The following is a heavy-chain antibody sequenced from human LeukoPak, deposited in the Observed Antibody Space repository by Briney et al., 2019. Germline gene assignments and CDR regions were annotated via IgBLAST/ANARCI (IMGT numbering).Heavy chain of an antibody. J-gene: IGHJ4*02. CDR3: ARALGSSSDY. Sequence: GGSLRLSCAASGFTFSSYWMHWVRQAPGKGLVWVSRTNDDGSTTNYADSVKDRFTTSRDNAKNTLYLQMNSLRAEDTAVYYCARALGSSSDYWGQGTLVTVAS. D-gene: IGHD3-10*01. CDR2: TNDDGSTT. V-gene: IGHV3-74*01. CDR1: GFTFSSYW.